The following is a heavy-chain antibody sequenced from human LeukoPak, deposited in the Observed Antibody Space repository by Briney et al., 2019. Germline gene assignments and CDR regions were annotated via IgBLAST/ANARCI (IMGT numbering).Heavy chain of an antibody. V-gene: IGHV4-39*01. CDR3: ARRHYGLYYCYY. CDR2: IYYSGST. Sequence: SETLSLTSTVSGGSISSSSYYWGWIRQPPWKGLEWTGRIYYSGSTYYNPSLKSRVTISVDTSKNQFSLKLSSVTAADTAVYYCARRHYGLYYCYYWGQGTLVTVSS. D-gene: IGHD3-10*01. J-gene: IGHJ4*02. CDR1: GGSISSSSYY.